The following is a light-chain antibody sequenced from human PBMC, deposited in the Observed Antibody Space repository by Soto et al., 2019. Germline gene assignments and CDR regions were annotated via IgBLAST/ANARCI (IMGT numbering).Light chain of an antibody. CDR2: GAT. CDR3: QHGRA. V-gene: IGKV3-15*01. Sequence: ERVMTQSPATLSVSPGERATLSCRASQYVGPNVDWYQQKPGQAPRLLIYGATTRVTGIAARFSGSGSGTDFTLTISSLQSEDSAVYYCQHGRAFGPGT. J-gene: IGKJ3*01. CDR1: QYVGPN.